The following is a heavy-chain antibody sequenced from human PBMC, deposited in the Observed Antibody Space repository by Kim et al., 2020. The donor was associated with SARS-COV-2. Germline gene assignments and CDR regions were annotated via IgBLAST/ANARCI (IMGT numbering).Heavy chain of an antibody. D-gene: IGHD1-1*01. CDR2: IYYSGST. CDR3: ARGSLEPLGWGAFDI. CDR1: GGSISSGDYY. Sequence: SETLSLTCTVSGGSISSGDYYWSWIRQPPGKGLEWIGYIYYSGSTYYNPSLKSRVTISVDTSKNQFSLKLSSVTAADTAVYYCARGSLEPLGWGAFDIWGQGTMVTVSS. V-gene: IGHV4-30-4*01. J-gene: IGHJ3*02.